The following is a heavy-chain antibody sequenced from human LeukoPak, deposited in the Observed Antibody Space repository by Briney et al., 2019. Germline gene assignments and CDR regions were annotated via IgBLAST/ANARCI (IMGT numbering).Heavy chain of an antibody. CDR1: GFTFNKYG. J-gene: IGHJ4*02. V-gene: IGHV3-74*01. Sequence: PGGSLRLSCSASGFTFNKYGMHWVRQAPGKGLVWVSRIYSDGSSTTYADSVKGRFTISRDNSKNTLYLQMSSLRAEDTAVYYCARVYFGELSALDSWGQGTLVTVSS. CDR2: IYSDGSST. D-gene: IGHD3-10*01. CDR3: ARVYFGELSALDS.